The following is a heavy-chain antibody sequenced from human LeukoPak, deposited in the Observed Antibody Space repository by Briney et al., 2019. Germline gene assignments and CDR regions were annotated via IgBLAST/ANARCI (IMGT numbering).Heavy chain of an antibody. CDR1: GYTFTSYD. D-gene: IGHD3-9*01. CDR2: MNPNSGNT. Sequence: ASVKVSCKASGYTFTSYDINWVRQATGQGLEWIGWMNPNSGNTGYAQKFQGRVTMTRNTSISTAYMQLSSLRSEDTAVYYCARARDEYFDWLKDAFDIWGQGTMVTVSS. CDR3: ARARDEYFDWLKDAFDI. V-gene: IGHV1-8*01. J-gene: IGHJ3*02.